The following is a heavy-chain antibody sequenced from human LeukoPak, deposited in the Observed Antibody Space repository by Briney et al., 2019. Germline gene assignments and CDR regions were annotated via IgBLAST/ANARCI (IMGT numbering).Heavy chain of an antibody. CDR1: GFTFSSYG. CDR3: ARDGAGEDY. CDR2: IRYDGDNK. J-gene: IGHJ4*02. D-gene: IGHD7-27*01. Sequence: GGSLRLSCAASGFTFSSYGMHWVHQAPGKGLEWVAFIRYDGDNKYYADSVKGRFTISRDNSKNTLYLQMNSLRAEDTAVYYCARDGAGEDYWGQGTLVTVSS. V-gene: IGHV3-30*02.